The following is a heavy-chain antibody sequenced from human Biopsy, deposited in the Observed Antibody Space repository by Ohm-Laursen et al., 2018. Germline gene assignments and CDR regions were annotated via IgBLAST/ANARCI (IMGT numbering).Heavy chain of an antibody. CDR1: GYAVTDYF. Sequence: ATVKISCKGSGYAVTDYFLHWLRQAPGQGPGWMGWISPNSGGTNYAQKFQGRVTMTTDTSTSTVYLELRRLISDDTAVYYCARDIMNRIAGLVARSDVFDVWGQGTLVTVSS. J-gene: IGHJ3*01. V-gene: IGHV1-2*02. D-gene: IGHD3-16*01. CDR2: ISPNSGGT. CDR3: ARDIMNRIAGLVARSDVFDV.